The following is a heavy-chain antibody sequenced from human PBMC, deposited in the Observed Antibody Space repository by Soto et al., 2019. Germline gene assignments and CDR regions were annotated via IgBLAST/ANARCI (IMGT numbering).Heavy chain of an antibody. J-gene: IGHJ4*02. V-gene: IGHV1-18*01. D-gene: IGHD6-19*01. Sequence: ASVKVSCKASGYTFTSYGISWVRLAPGQGLEWMGWISAYNGNTNYAQKLQGRVTMTTDTSTSTAYMELRSLRSDDTAVYYCARDWSSGWYVGIFDYWGQGTLVTVSS. CDR1: GYTFTSYG. CDR2: ISAYNGNT. CDR3: ARDWSSGWYVGIFDY.